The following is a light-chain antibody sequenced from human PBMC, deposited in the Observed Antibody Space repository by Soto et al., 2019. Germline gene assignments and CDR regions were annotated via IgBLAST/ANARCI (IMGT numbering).Light chain of an antibody. CDR1: RSLSSSS. CDR3: QQYDTTPRK. CDR2: GAS. V-gene: IGKV3-20*01. Sequence: ERVLTQSPGTRSWSPGERAALSCRASRSLSSSSLAWYQQKPGHSPALLIYGASRRAAGVPDRFSASHSGPDFTLTIRVQEPEHFAVYFCQQYDTTPRKYGQGTRVESK. J-gene: IGKJ1*01.